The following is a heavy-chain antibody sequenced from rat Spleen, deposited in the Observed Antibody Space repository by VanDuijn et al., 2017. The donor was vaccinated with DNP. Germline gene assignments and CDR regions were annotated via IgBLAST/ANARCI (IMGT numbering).Heavy chain of an antibody. CDR3: TTDFERGY. J-gene: IGHJ2*01. V-gene: IGHV5-27*01. D-gene: IGHD1-11*01. CDR2: ISTTWNT. CDR1: GFTFSNYG. Sequence: EVHLVESGGGLVQPGRSLRLSCSASGFTFSNYGMAWVRQAPTKGLEWVASISTTWNTYYRDSVKGRFTISRDNAKSTLYLQMDSLRSEDTATYYCTTDFERGYWGQGVMVTVSS.